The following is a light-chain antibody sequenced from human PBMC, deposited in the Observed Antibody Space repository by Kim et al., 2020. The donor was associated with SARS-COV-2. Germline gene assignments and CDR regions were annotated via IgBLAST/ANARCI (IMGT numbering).Light chain of an antibody. CDR2: DAS. CDR3: QQYNDWPLT. CDR1: QSVSSN. Sequence: GSPAESATLSCRASQSVSSNLAWYQQKPGQAPRLLIYDASTRATGIPARFSGSGSGTEFTLTISSLQSEDFAVYYCQQYNDWPLTFGGGTKVDIK. V-gene: IGKV3-15*01. J-gene: IGKJ4*01.